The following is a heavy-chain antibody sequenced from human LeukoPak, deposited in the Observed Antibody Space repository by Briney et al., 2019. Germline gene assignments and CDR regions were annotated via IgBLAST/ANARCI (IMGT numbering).Heavy chain of an antibody. Sequence: GGSLRPSCAASGFTFSSYAMSWVRQAPGKGLEWVSAISGSGGSTYYADSVKGRFTISRDNSKNTLYLQMNSLRAEDTAVYCCAKRENTDIVVVPAAPFDYWGQGTLVTVSS. CDR1: GFTFSSYA. D-gene: IGHD2-2*01. CDR3: AKRENTDIVVVPAAPFDY. CDR2: ISGSGGST. J-gene: IGHJ4*02. V-gene: IGHV3-23*01.